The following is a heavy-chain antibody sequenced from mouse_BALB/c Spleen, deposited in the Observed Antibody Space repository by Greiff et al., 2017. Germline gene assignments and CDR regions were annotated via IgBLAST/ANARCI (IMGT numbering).Heavy chain of an antibody. D-gene: IGHD1-1*01. CDR1: GYTFTDYA. CDR3: ARSGIYYYGSSYAMDY. J-gene: IGHJ4*01. Sequence: QVQLQQSGAELVRPGVSVKISCKGSGYTFTDYAMHWVKQSHAKSLEWIGVISTYYGDASYNQKFKGKATMTVDKSSSTAYMELARLTSEDSAIYYCARSGIYYYGSSYAMDYWGQGTSVTDSS. V-gene: IGHV1S137*01. CDR2: ISTYYGDA.